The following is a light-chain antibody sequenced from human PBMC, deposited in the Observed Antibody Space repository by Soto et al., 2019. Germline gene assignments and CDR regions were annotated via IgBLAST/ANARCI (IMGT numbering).Light chain of an antibody. V-gene: IGKV3-20*01. CDR3: QQYGSSLFT. J-gene: IGKJ3*01. CDR1: QSISSNY. CDR2: GAS. Sequence: EIVLTQSPGTLSLSPGERATLSCRASQSISSNYLAWYQQKPGQAPRLLIYGASSRATGIPDRFRGSGSGTDFTLTISRLEPEDFGAYYCQQYGSSLFTFGPGTKVDVK.